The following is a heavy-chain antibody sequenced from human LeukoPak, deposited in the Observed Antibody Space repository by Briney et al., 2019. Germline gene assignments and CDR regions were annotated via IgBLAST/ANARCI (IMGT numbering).Heavy chain of an antibody. CDR1: GFIFSSYE. CDR3: ARAFTSLGSYYRPFYFDY. Sequence: PGGSLRLSCEASGFIFSSYEMNWVRQSPGKGLEWVAYISNTGKTVHYADSVKGRVTISRDSAKNSLYLQMNSLRPEDTAVYHCARAFTSLGSYYRPFYFDYWGQGTLVAVSS. D-gene: IGHD3-10*01. J-gene: IGHJ4*02. V-gene: IGHV3-48*03. CDR2: ISNTGKTV.